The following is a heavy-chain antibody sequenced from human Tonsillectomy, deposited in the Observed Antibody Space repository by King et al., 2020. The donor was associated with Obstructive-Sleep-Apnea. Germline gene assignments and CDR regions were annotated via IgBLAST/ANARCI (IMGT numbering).Heavy chain of an antibody. D-gene: IGHD5-24*01. Sequence: EQLVQSGAEVKKPGASVKVSCKASGYTFSGYYMYWVRQAPGQGLEWMGWIDPYSGGTNYAQKFQGRVTVTRDTSISTAYLELSRLTSDDTAFYYCARERDGYDTLYDWGQGTLVTVSS. CDR3: ARERDGYDTLYD. CDR2: IDPYSGGT. V-gene: IGHV1-2*02. J-gene: IGHJ4*02. CDR1: GYTFSGYY.